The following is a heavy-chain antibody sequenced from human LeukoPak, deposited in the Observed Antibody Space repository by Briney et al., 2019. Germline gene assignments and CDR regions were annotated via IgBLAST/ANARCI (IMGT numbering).Heavy chain of an antibody. CDR3: ARGGYSYGLDYFDY. V-gene: IGHV1-69*01. D-gene: IGHD5-18*01. Sequence: SVKVSCKASGGTFSSYAISWVRQAPGQGLEWMGGIIPIFGTANYAQKFQGRVTITADESTSTAYMELSSLRSEDTAVYYCARGGYSYGLDYFDYWGQGTLVTVSS. CDR1: GGTFSSYA. J-gene: IGHJ4*02. CDR2: IIPIFGTA.